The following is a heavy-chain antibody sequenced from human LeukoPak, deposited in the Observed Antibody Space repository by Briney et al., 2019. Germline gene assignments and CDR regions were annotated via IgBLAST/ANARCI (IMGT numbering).Heavy chain of an antibody. CDR1: GGSISNYH. V-gene: IGHV4-59*08. D-gene: IGHD1-26*01. Sequence: PSETLSLTRSVSGGSISNYHWSWVRQPPGKELEWIGYIRSGESATYNPSLESRVTVSIDTSKNQFSLKLSSLTAADTAVYYCARHDSRGGSYDYWGQGTLVTVSS. J-gene: IGHJ4*02. CDR3: ARHDSRGGSYDY. CDR2: IRSGESA.